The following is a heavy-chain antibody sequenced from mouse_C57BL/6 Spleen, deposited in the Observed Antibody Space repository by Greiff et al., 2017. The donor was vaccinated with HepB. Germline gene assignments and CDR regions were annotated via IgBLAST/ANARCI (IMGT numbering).Heavy chain of an antibody. CDR2: IRNKANGYTT. J-gene: IGHJ2*01. D-gene: IGHD1-1*01. V-gene: IGHV7-3*01. CDR3: ARYTIYYYGSSHFDY. CDR1: GFTFTDYY. Sequence: EVQVVESGGGLVQPGGSLSLSCAASGFTFTDYYMSWVRQPPGKALEWLGFIRNKANGYTTEYSASVKGRFTISRDNSQSILYLQMNALRAEDSATYYCARYTIYYYGSSHFDYWGQGTTLTVSS.